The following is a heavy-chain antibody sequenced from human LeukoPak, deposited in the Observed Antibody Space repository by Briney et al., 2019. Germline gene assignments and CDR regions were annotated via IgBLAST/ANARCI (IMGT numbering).Heavy chain of an antibody. CDR1: GFTFSSYE. J-gene: IGHJ4*02. CDR3: ARETGPLYDSSAYYYDFMGPFDY. V-gene: IGHV3-48*03. CDR2: ISSSGSTI. Sequence: GGSLRLSCAASGFTFSSYEMNWVRQAPGKGLEWVSYISSSGSTIYYADSVKGRFTISRDNAKNSLYLQMNSLRAEDTALYYCARETGPLYDSSAYYYDFMGPFDYWGQGTLVTVSS. D-gene: IGHD3-22*01.